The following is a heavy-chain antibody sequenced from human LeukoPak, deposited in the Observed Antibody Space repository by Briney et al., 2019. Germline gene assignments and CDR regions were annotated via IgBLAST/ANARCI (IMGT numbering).Heavy chain of an antibody. CDR2: IIPIFGSA. D-gene: IGHD3-22*01. CDR1: GGTFSSYA. Sequence: GASVKVSCKASGGTFSSYAISWVRQAPGQGLEWMGRIIPIFGSANYAQKFQGRVTITADKSTSTAYMELSSLRSEDTAVYYCARERLYYYDSSGTADDAFDIWGQGTMVTVSS. CDR3: ARERLYYYDSSGTADDAFDI. J-gene: IGHJ3*02. V-gene: IGHV1-69*06.